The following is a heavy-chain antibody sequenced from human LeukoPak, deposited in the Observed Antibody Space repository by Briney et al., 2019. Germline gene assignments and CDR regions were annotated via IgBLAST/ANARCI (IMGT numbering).Heavy chain of an antibody. V-gene: IGHV3-48*04. Sequence: PGGSLRLSCAASGFTFSSYSMNWVRQAPGKGLEWVSYISSSSSTIYYADSVKGRFAISRDNAKNSLYLQMNSLRAEDTAVYYCARVGTKWELSPFQHWGQGTLVTVSS. CDR2: ISSSSSTI. CDR3: ARVGTKWELSPFQH. J-gene: IGHJ1*01. CDR1: GFTFSSYS. D-gene: IGHD1-26*01.